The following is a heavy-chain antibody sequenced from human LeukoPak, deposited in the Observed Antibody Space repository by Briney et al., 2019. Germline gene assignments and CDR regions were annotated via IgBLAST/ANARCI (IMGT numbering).Heavy chain of an antibody. J-gene: IGHJ3*01. D-gene: IGHD4-17*01. CDR2: HTSGGAP. V-gene: IGHV3-23*01. CDR1: LLSFSSYG. CDR3: ARDPYGDYIGAFEF. Sequence: GGGLRLSRAASLLSFSSYGMMWVGQAPPRGVEWVSAHTSGGAPSYADSVKGGFTISRDNSKNTLYLQMNSLRAEDTAQYFCARDPYGDYIGAFEFWGRGTVVTVSS.